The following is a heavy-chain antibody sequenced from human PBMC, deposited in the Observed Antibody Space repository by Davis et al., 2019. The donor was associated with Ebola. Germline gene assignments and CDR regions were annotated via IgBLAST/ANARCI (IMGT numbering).Heavy chain of an antibody. CDR2: MYYNGNP. CDR3: ARERRFSSWLDD. V-gene: IGHV4-59*13. J-gene: IGHJ5*02. CDR1: GVSTSHYY. Sequence: PSETLSLTCTVSGVSTSHYYWTWIRQPPGKGLEWIGHMYYNGNPKYNPSLKSRVSISVDTSKNQFSLRLSSVTAADTAVYYCARERRFSSWLDDWGQGTLVTVSS. D-gene: IGHD6-13*01.